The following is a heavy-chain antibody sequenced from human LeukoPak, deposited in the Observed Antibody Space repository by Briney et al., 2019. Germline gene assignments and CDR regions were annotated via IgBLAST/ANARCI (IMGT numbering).Heavy chain of an antibody. J-gene: IGHJ4*02. CDR1: GFTFSDYY. CDR2: ISSSGSTI. CDR3: ASLPDTVTTIFFDY. D-gene: IGHD4-17*01. V-gene: IGHV3-11*04. Sequence: KPGGSLRLSCAASGFTFSDYYMSWVRQAPGKGVEWGAYISSSGSTIYYADSVKGRFTISRDNAKNSLYLQMNSLRAEDTAVYYCASLPDTVTTIFFDYWGQGTLVTVSS.